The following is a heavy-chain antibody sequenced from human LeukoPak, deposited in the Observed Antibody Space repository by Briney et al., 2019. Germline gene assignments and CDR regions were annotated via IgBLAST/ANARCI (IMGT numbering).Heavy chain of an antibody. Sequence: SQTLSLTCTVSGGSISSGGYYWSWIRQHPGKGLEWLGYIYYSGSTYYNPSLKSRVTISVDTSKNQFSLKLSSVTAADTAVYYCARDLPSGYYDSSGYEGYWGQGTLVTVSS. J-gene: IGHJ4*02. CDR1: GGSISSGGYY. CDR3: ARDLPSGYYDSSGYEGY. D-gene: IGHD3-22*01. CDR2: IYYSGST. V-gene: IGHV4-31*03.